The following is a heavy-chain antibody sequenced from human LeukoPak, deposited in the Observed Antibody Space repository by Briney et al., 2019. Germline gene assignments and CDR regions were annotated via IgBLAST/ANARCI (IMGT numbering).Heavy chain of an antibody. CDR3: NMVARPWELLSAEYFQH. J-gene: IGHJ1*01. CDR2: IKSKTNGGTA. V-gene: IGHV3-15*01. D-gene: IGHD1-26*01. Sequence: PGGSLRLSCAASGFTFSNAWMSWVRQAPGKGLEWVGRIKSKTNGGTADYAAPVKGRFTISRDDSKNTLYLQMNSLKTEDTAVYYCNMVARPWELLSAEYFQHWGQGTLVTVSS. CDR1: GFTFSNAW.